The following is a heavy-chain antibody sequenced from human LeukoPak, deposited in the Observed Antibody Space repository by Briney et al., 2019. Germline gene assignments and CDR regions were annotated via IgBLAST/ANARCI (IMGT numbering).Heavy chain of an antibody. V-gene: IGHV3-21*01. CDR3: ARDFYRTYYYDSSGPDWYFDL. J-gene: IGHJ2*01. Sequence: PGGSLRLSCAASGFTFSSYSMNWVRQAPGKGLEWVSSISSSSSYIYYADSVKGRFTISRDNAKNSLYLQMNSLRAEDTAVYYCARDFYRTYYYDSSGPDWYFDLWGRGTLVTVSS. CDR1: GFTFSSYS. D-gene: IGHD3-22*01. CDR2: ISSSSSYI.